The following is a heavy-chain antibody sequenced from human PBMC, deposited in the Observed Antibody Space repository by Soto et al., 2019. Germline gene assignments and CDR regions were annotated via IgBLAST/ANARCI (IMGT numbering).Heavy chain of an antibody. D-gene: IGHD3-10*01. V-gene: IGHV4-39*01. CDR1: GGSISSGDYF. J-gene: IGHJ6*02. CDR2: VYFGGDT. Sequence: SETLSLTCTVSGGSISSGDYFWGWIRQPPGKGLEWIGSVYFGGDTYYSPSLRSRVLISADTSKTHFSLKLNSVTAADTAVYYCARHSSSRYYSGSGLNCTDVRDQGTTGTLSS. CDR3: ARHSSSRYYSGSGLNCTDV.